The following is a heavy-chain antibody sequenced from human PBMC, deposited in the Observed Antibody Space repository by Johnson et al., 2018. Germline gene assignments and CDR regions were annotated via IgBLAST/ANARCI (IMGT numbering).Heavy chain of an antibody. Sequence: QVQLVESGGGVVQPGRSLGLSCAASGFTFSSYGMHWVRQAPGKGLEWVAVIWYDGSNKYYADSVKGRFTISRDNSKNTPYLQMNSLRAEDTAVYYCARDASPPYWGGDCYSDYYYMDGWGKGTTVTVSS. CDR3: ARDASPPYWGGDCYSDYYYMDG. CDR1: GFTFSSYG. V-gene: IGHV3-33*01. D-gene: IGHD2-21*02. J-gene: IGHJ6*03. CDR2: IWYDGSNK.